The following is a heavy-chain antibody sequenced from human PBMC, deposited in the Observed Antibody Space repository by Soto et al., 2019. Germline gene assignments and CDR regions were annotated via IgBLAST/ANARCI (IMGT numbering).Heavy chain of an antibody. V-gene: IGHV3-30*18. CDR1: GFVFSAYG. D-gene: IGHD3-10*01. J-gene: IGHJ4*02. Sequence: GGSLRLSCAASGFVFSAYGMHWVRQAPGKGLGWVALVSYDGTKEFYADSVRGRFTISRDNSKNTVYLQMNSLGTEDTGVYYCAKGRGYGSGSFHPYYFESWGQGTLVTVSS. CDR3: AKGRGYGSGSFHPYYFES. CDR2: VSYDGTKE.